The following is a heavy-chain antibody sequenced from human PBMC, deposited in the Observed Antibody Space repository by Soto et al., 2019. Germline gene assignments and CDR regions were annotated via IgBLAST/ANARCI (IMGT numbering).Heavy chain of an antibody. V-gene: IGHV1-69*01. J-gene: IGHJ5*02. D-gene: IGHD5-12*01. CDR3: ARSTGSGFRPGTHRFNWFDP. CDR2: IIPIFRTP. Sequence: QVQLVQSGAEVKQPGSSVKVSCQASGVTFSSFAISWVRQAPGQGLEWMGGIIPIFRTPNYAQNFQGRVTITADESTSSVYMELSRLRSEDTAVYYCARSTGSGFRPGTHRFNWFDPWGQGTLVTDSS. CDR1: GVTFSSFA.